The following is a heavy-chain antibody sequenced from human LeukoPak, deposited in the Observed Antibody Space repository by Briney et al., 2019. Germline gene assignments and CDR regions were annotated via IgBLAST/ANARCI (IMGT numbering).Heavy chain of an antibody. D-gene: IGHD1-1*01. V-gene: IGHV4-59*01. Sequence: ASETLSLTCTVSGGSISSYYWGWIRQPPGKGLEWIGYIYYSGSTNYNPSLKSRVTISVDTSKNQFSLKLSSVTAADTAVYYCVSYSGTTGAFDIWGQGTMVTVSS. CDR1: GGSISSYY. J-gene: IGHJ3*02. CDR3: VSYSGTTGAFDI. CDR2: IYYSGST.